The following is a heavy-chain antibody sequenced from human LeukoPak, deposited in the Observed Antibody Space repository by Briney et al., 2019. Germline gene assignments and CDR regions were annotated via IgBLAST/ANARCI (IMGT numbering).Heavy chain of an antibody. CDR3: ARQPPYYDSSGYYYYFDY. J-gene: IGHJ4*02. CDR1: GGSISSDNW. Sequence: SGTLSLTCTVSGGSISSDNWWSWVRQPPGKGLEWIGEIHHSGGTNYNPSLKSRVTISVDTSKNQFSLKLSSVTAADTAVYYCARQPPYYDSSGYYYYFDYWGQGTLVTVSS. D-gene: IGHD3-22*01. V-gene: IGHV4-4*02. CDR2: IHHSGGT.